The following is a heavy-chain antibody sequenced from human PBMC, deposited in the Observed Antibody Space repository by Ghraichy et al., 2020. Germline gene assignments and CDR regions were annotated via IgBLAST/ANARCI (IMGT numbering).Heavy chain of an antibody. Sequence: GSLRLSCAASGFSFSTYSMNWVRQAPGKGLEWVSSISSRSGYIYYADSVKGRFTISGDNAKNSLYLQMNSLGAEDTAVYYCAGDIVGSRPFDYWGQGTLVTVSS. V-gene: IGHV3-21*06. CDR3: AGDIVGSRPFDY. J-gene: IGHJ4*02. CDR1: GFSFSTYS. CDR2: ISSRSGYI. D-gene: IGHD1-26*01.